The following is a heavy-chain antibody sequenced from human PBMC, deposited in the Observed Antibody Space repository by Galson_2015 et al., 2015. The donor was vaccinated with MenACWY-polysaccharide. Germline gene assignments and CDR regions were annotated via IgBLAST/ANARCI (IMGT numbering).Heavy chain of an antibody. CDR1: HDSISSSY. V-gene: IGHV4-4*07. CDR3: ARRSLGNWYFDL. D-gene: IGHD7-27*01. CDR2: IHATGST. Sequence: ETLSLTCTVSHDSISSSYWSWIRQPADKGLEWIGRIHATGSTTYNPSFRSRVTMSVDLPKNDFSLRLTSVTASDTAIYYCARRSLGNWYFDLWGRGTLVTVSS. J-gene: IGHJ2*01.